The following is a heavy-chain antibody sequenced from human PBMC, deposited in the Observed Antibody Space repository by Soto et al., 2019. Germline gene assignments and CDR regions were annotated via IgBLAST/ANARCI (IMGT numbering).Heavy chain of an antibody. Sequence: QVQLVESGGGLVKPGGSLRLSCAASGFTFSDYYMSWIRQAPGKGLEWVSYISSSGSTIYYADSVKGRFTISRDNAKNSLYLQMNSLRAEDTAVYYCARARIYSGEMATITYWHFDLWGRGTLVTVSS. CDR2: ISSSGSTI. J-gene: IGHJ2*01. D-gene: IGHD4-4*01. CDR1: GFTFSDYY. CDR3: ARARIYSGEMATITYWHFDL. V-gene: IGHV3-11*01.